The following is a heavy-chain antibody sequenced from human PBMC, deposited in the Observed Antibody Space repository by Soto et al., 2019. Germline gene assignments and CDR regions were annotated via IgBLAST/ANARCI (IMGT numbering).Heavy chain of an antibody. CDR2: IYPGDSDT. Sequence: GESLKLSCKGSGYTFTNNWIGWVRQMPGKGLEWMGIIYPGDSDTRYSPSFQGQVTISADKPISTAYLQWSSLKASDTAIYYCARQSGYYYGSGSYLRNAFDIWGQGTMVTVSS. V-gene: IGHV5-51*01. J-gene: IGHJ3*02. CDR3: ARQSGYYYGSGSYLRNAFDI. D-gene: IGHD3-10*01. CDR1: GYTFTNNW.